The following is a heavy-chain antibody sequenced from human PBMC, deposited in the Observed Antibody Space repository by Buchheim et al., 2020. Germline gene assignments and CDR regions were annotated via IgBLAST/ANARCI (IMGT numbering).Heavy chain of an antibody. CDR1: GGTFSSYT. D-gene: IGHD2-15*01. CDR3: ASHSRSDYCSGGSCYG. V-gene: IGHV1-69*02. J-gene: IGHJ4*02. Sequence: QVQLVQSGAEVKKPGSSVKVSCKASGGTFSSYTISWVRQAPGQGLEWMGRIIPILGIANYAQKLQGRVTITADKSTSTAYMELSSLRSENTAVYYCASHSRSDYCSGGSCYGWGQGTL. CDR2: IIPILGIA.